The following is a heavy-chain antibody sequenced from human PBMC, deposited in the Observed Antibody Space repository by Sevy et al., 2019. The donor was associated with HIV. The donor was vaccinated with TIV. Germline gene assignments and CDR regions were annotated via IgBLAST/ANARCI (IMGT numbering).Heavy chain of an antibody. CDR1: GGTFSGHY. CDR3: VRGKLGATIEDKSFDY. Sequence: SETLSLTCAVYGGTFSGHYWSWIRQPPGKGLEWIGQINHSGSTNYNPSLKSRVTISADTSKNQFSLKLSSVTGADTAVYYCVRGKLGATIEDKSFDYWGQGTLVTVPS. CDR2: INHSGST. D-gene: IGHD1-26*01. J-gene: IGHJ4*02. V-gene: IGHV4-34*01.